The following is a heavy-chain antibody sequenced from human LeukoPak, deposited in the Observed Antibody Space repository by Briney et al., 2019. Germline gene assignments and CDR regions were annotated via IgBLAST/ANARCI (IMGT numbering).Heavy chain of an antibody. CDR1: GFTFSTYW. D-gene: IGHD3-10*02. CDR2: IKQDGSEK. J-gene: IGHJ6*04. V-gene: IGHV3-7*01. CDR3: AELGITMIGGV. Sequence: GGSLRLSCAASGFTFSTYWMSWVRQAPGKGLEWVANIKQDGSEKFYVDSVKGRFTISRDNAKNSLYLQMNSLRAEDTAVYYCAELGITMIGGVWGKGTTVTISS.